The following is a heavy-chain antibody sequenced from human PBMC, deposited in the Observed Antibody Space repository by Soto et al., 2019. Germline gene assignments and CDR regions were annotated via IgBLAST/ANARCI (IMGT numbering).Heavy chain of an antibody. V-gene: IGHV5-51*07. CDR3: ARLSGPDYYYYGMDV. CDR2: IYPGDSDT. CDR1: GYRFTIYW. Sequence: GASQKISCTGSGYRFTIYWIGWVHPLPGKGLEWMGIIYPGDSDTRYSPSFQGQVTISADKSISTAYLQWSSLKASDTAMYYCARLSGPDYYYYGMDVWGQGTTVTVSS. J-gene: IGHJ6*02.